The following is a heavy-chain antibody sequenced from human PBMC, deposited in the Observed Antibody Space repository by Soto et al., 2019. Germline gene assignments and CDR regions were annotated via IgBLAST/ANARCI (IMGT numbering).Heavy chain of an antibody. CDR1: GFTFSDHH. D-gene: IGHD3-9*01. CDR3: ANSLVANGH. CDR2: IRNKRRSYTT. Sequence: EVQLVESGGGLVQPGGSLRLSCAASGFTFSDHHMDWVRQAPGKGLEWVGRIRNKRRSYTTEYAASVKGRFTISRDDSQNLLYLQMNSLKTEDTAVYWCANSLVANGHWGQGTLVTVSS. J-gene: IGHJ4*02. V-gene: IGHV3-72*01.